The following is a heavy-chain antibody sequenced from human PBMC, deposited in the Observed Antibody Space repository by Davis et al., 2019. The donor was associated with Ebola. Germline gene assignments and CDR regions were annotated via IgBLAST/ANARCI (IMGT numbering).Heavy chain of an antibody. Sequence: MPGGSLRLSCAVSGGSISSSNWWSWVRQPPGKGLEWIGEIYHSGSTNYNPSLKSRVTISVDKSKNQFSLKLSSVTAADTAVYYCARHRNGPWYGGYYWGQGTLVTVSS. V-gene: IGHV4-4*02. J-gene: IGHJ4*02. CDR1: GGSISSSNW. D-gene: IGHD1-26*01. CDR3: ARHRNGPWYGGYY. CDR2: IYHSGST.